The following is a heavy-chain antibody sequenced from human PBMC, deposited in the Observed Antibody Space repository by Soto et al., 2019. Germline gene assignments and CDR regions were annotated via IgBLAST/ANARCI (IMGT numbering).Heavy chain of an antibody. CDR1: GYTFTVYS. J-gene: IGHJ4*02. Sequence: ASVKVSCKASGYTFTVYSMHWVRQAPGQRLEWVAWINAGNGNTKYSQKFQGRVTITRDTSASTAYMELSSLRSEDTAVYYCARAVAVPADFDYWGQGTLVAVSS. CDR3: ARAVAVPADFDY. CDR2: INAGNGNT. V-gene: IGHV1-3*01. D-gene: IGHD6-19*01.